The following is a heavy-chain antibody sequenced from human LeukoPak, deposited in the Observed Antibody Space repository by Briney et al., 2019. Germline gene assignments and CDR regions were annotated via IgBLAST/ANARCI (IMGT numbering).Heavy chain of an antibody. J-gene: IGHJ4*02. CDR1: GFTVITND. Sequence: GGSLRLSCAASGFTVITNDMTWVRQAPGKGLEWVSVLYSDGNTKYADSVQGRFTISRDNSKNTLYLEMNSLSPDDTAVYYCARGVEPLAVNTLAYWGQGTLVTVSS. CDR3: ARGVEPLAVNTLAY. V-gene: IGHV3-53*01. CDR2: LYSDGNT. D-gene: IGHD1-14*01.